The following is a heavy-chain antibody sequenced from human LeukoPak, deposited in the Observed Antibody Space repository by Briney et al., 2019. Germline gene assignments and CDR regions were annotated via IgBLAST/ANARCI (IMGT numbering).Heavy chain of an antibody. CDR3: ARPVTSTVLEDAFDI. Sequence: PSETLSLTCTVSGGSISSSSYYWGWIRQPPGKGLEWIGSFYYSGSTYCNPSLRSRVTISVDTSKNQSSLKLSSVTAADTAVYYCARPVTSTVLEDAFDIWGQGTMVTVSS. D-gene: IGHD3-16*01. J-gene: IGHJ3*02. CDR1: GGSISSSSYY. CDR2: FYYSGST. V-gene: IGHV4-39*01.